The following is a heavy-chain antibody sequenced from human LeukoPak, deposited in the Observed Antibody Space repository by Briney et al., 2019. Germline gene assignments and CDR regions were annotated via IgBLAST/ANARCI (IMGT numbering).Heavy chain of an antibody. J-gene: IGHJ4*02. V-gene: IGHV1-58*02. D-gene: IGHD1-26*01. Sequence: ASVKVSCKSSGFTFPSSAMQWVRQARGQRRAWIGWIVVGSGNTNYAQKFQERVTITRGMSTSTAYMELSSLRSEDTAVYYCAARSYRGSLDYWGQGTLVTVSS. CDR3: AARSYRGSLDY. CDR2: IVVGSGNT. CDR1: GFTFPSSA.